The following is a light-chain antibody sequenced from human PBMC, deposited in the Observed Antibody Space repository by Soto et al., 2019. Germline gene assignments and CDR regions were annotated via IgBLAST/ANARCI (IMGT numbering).Light chain of an antibody. Sequence: EVVLTQSPATLSVSPGERATLSCRASESVRTSLAWYQQKPGRSPSLLIFGASTRATGLPARFSGSGSGEEFILTINNLQSEDFAVYYCQQYADWPRTFGQGTKLEFK. CDR1: ESVRTS. CDR3: QQYADWPRT. CDR2: GAS. J-gene: IGKJ1*01. V-gene: IGKV3-15*01.